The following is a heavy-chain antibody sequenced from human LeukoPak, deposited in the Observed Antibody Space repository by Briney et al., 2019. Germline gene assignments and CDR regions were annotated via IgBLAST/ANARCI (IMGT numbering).Heavy chain of an antibody. CDR3: ARGRGPDYGDYTVLGY. Sequence: SETLSLTCTVSGGSISSSSYYWGWIRQPPGTGLEWIGSIYYSGSTYYNPSLKSRVTISVDTSKNQFSLKLSSVTAADTAVYYCARGRGPDYGDYTVLGYWGQGTLVTVSS. D-gene: IGHD4-17*01. CDR2: IYYSGST. CDR1: GGSISSSSYY. V-gene: IGHV4-39*07. J-gene: IGHJ4*02.